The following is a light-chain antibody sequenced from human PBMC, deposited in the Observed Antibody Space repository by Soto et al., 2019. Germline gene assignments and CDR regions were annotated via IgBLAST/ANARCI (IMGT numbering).Light chain of an antibody. CDR3: QQYGGSART. Sequence: IVLTQSPSTLSLSPGERATLSCRASQSVSSSYLAWYQQKPGQAPRLLIYGASKRATGIPDRFSGSGSGTDFTLTISRLEPEDFAVYYCQQYGGSARTFGQGTKVDIK. CDR2: GAS. CDR1: QSVSSSY. J-gene: IGKJ1*01. V-gene: IGKV3-20*01.